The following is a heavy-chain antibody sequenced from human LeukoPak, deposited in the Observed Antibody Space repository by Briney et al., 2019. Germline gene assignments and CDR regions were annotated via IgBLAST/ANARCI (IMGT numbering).Heavy chain of an antibody. CDR2: INPNSGGT. CDR1: GYTFTGYY. Sequence: ASVKVSCKASGYTFTGYYTHWVRQAPGQGLEWMGWINPNSGGTNYAQKFQGRVTMTRDTSISTAYMELSRLRSDDTAVYYCARSKWIQLWLSGYWGQGTLVTVSS. CDR3: ARSKWIQLWLSGY. J-gene: IGHJ4*02. V-gene: IGHV1-2*02. D-gene: IGHD5-18*01.